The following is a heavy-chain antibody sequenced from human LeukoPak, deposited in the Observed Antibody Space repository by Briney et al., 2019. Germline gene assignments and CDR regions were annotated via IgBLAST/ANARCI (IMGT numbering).Heavy chain of an antibody. J-gene: IGHJ6*02. Sequence: PGGSLRLSCAASGFTFSDYYTSWIRQAPGKGLEWVSYISSSGSTIYHADSVKGRFTISRDNAKNSLYLQMNSLRAEDTAVYYCAREQPQYMITFGGVIAYGMDVWGQGTTVTVSS. CDR3: AREQPQYMITFGGVIAYGMDV. CDR2: ISSSGSTI. D-gene: IGHD3-16*02. V-gene: IGHV3-11*04. CDR1: GFTFSDYY.